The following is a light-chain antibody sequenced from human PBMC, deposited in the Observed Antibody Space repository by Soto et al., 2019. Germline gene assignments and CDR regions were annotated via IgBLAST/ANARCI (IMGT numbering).Light chain of an antibody. CDR2: EVS. CDR3: SSYTSRSTQV. Sequence: QSALTQPASVSGSPGQSITISCTGTSSDVGGYNYVSWYQQHPGKAPKLMIYEVSYRPSGVSNRFSGSKSGNTASLTISGLQAEDEADYYCSSYTSRSTQVFGTGTKVTVL. CDR1: SSDVGGYNY. V-gene: IGLV2-14*01. J-gene: IGLJ1*01.